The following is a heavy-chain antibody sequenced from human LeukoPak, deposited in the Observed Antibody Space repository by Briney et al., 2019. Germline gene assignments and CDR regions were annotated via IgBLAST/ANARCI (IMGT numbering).Heavy chain of an antibody. D-gene: IGHD5-24*01. CDR1: GGTFSSYA. CDR3: ARESRDGYKIPLEY. V-gene: IGHV1-69*05. CDR2: IIPIFGTA. Sequence: SVKVSCKASGGTFSSYAISWVRQAPGQGLEWMGGIIPIFGTANYAQKFQGRVTITTDESTSTAYMELSSLKSEDTAVYYCARESRDGYKIPLEYWGQGTLVTVSS. J-gene: IGHJ4*02.